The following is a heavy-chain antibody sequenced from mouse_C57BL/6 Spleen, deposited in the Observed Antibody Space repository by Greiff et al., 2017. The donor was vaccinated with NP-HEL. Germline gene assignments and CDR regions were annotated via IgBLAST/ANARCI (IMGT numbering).Heavy chain of an antibody. CDR1: GYTFTSYW. CDR3: AISPLYYGSMAY. Sequence: QVQLQQPGAELVKPGASVKVSCKASGYTFTSYWMHWVKQRPGQGLEWIGRIHPSDSDTNYNQQFKGKATLTVDKSSSTAYMQISSLTSEDAAVYYCAISPLYYGSMAYWGQGTLVTVSA. D-gene: IGHD1-1*01. J-gene: IGHJ3*01. CDR2: IHPSDSDT. V-gene: IGHV1-74*01.